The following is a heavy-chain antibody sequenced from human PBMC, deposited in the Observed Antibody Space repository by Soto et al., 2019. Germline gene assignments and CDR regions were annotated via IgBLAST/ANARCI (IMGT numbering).Heavy chain of an antibody. V-gene: IGHV4-30-4*08. D-gene: IGHD3-22*01. Sequence: SETLSVTCTVSGGSIISGDCYWSWHRQPPGKGLEWIGYIYYSGSTYYNPSLKSRVTISVDTSKNQFSLKLSSVTAADTAVYYCARAYYDSSGSYWFDPWGQGTLVTVSS. CDR3: ARAYYDSSGSYWFDP. CDR1: GGSIISGDCY. CDR2: IYYSGST. J-gene: IGHJ5*02.